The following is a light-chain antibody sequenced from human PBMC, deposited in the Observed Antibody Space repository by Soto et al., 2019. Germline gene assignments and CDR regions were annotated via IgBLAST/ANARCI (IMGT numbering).Light chain of an antibody. CDR2: GAS. Sequence: EIVLTQSPATLSVSPGERATLFCRASQSVSSNLAWYQQKPGQAPRVLIYGASTRATSVPARFSGSGSGTEFTLTISSLQSEDFAVYYCQQYNNWPRTFGQGTKVEIK. J-gene: IGKJ1*01. CDR1: QSVSSN. CDR3: QQYNNWPRT. V-gene: IGKV3-15*01.